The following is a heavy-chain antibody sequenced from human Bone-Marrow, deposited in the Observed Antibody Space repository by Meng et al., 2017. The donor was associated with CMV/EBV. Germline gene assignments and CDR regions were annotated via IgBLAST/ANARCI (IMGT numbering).Heavy chain of an antibody. CDR3: ARKRKGSCSSPSYYFDY. CDR2: ISYDGSNK. D-gene: IGHD2-15*01. Sequence: GGSLRLSCAASGFTFSSYAMHWVRQAPGKGLEWVAVISYDGSNKYYADSVKGRFTISRDNSKNTLYLQMNSLRAEDTAVYYCARKRKGSCSSPSYYFDYWGQGTLVTVSS. J-gene: IGHJ4*02. V-gene: IGHV3-30*04. CDR1: GFTFSSYA.